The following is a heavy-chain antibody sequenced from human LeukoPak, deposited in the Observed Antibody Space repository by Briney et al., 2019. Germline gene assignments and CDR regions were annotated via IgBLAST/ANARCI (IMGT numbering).Heavy chain of an antibody. D-gene: IGHD3-10*01. CDR1: EYTFTSYY. J-gene: IGHJ4*02. Sequence: ASVKVSCTASEYTFTSYYVHWVRQAPGQGLEYMGWINADSGGTKYAQKLQGSVTMTRDTASNTAYMGVSGMRSADTAVYYCAREYSGSGNFDCWGQGTMVTVSS. CDR2: INADSGGT. CDR3: AREYSGSGNFDC. V-gene: IGHV1-2*02.